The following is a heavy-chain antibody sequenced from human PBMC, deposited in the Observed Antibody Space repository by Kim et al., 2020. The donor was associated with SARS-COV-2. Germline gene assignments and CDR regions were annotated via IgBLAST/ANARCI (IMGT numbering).Heavy chain of an antibody. V-gene: IGHV3-30*04. CDR1: GFTFSSYA. J-gene: IGHJ4*02. D-gene: IGHD5-18*01. Sequence: GGSLRLSCAASGFTFSSYAMHWVRQAPGKGLEWVAVISYDGSNKYYADSVKGRFTISRDNSKNTLYLQMNSLRAEDTAVYYCARVMLDTAIWSNVGLPETGGQGPRFT. CDR3: ARVMLDTAIWSNVGLPET. CDR2: ISYDGSNK.